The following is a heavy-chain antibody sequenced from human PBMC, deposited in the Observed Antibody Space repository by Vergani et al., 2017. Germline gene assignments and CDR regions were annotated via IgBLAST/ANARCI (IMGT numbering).Heavy chain of an antibody. J-gene: IGHJ4*02. Sequence: EVQLVESGGGLVKPGGSLRLSCAASGFTFSNAWMSWVRQAPGKGLEWVGRIKSKTDGGTTDYAAPVKGRFTISRDDSKNTLYLQMNSLKTEETAGYYWTTDPKSSDQYYDVWSGYPLFDDWGQGTLVTVSS. D-gene: IGHD3-3*01. CDR2: IKSKTDGGTT. CDR3: TTDPKSSDQYYDVWSGYPLFDD. CDR1: GFTFSNAW. V-gene: IGHV3-15*01.